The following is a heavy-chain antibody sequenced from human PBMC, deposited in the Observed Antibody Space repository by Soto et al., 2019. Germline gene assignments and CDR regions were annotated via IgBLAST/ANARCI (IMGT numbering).Heavy chain of an antibody. J-gene: IGHJ5*02. D-gene: IGHD1-26*01. CDR1: GFTFSSYG. V-gene: IGHV3-30*18. Sequence: PEGSLILSCSASGFTFSSYGVHWVRQAPGKGLEWVAVISYDGSNKYYSDSVKGRFTISRDNSKNTLYLQMNSLRAEDTAVYYCAKASRWELRSFDPWGQGTLVTVSS. CDR3: AKASRWELRSFDP. CDR2: ISYDGSNK.